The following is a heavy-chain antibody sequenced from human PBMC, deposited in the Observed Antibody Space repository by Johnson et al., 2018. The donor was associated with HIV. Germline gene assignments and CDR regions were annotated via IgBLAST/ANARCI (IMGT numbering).Heavy chain of an antibody. CDR1: GFTFSSYA. Sequence: QVQLVESGGGVVQPGGSLRLSCAASGFTFSSYAMHWVRQAPGKGLEWVAVISYDGSNKYYADSMKGRFTISRDNSKNTLYLQMNSLRAEDTAVYYCARGGYYYDSYDAFDIWGQGTMVTVSS. V-gene: IGHV3-30*04. CDR3: ARGGYYYDSYDAFDI. CDR2: ISYDGSNK. D-gene: IGHD3-22*01. J-gene: IGHJ3*02.